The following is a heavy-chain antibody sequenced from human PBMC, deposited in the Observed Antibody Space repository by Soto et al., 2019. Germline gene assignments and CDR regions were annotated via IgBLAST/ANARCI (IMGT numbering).Heavy chain of an antibody. Sequence: SETLSLTCAVYGGSFSGYYWSWIRQPPGKGLEWIGEINRSGSTNYNPSLKSRVTISVDTSKNQFSLKLSSVTAADTAVYYCARFPTYYDILTGYYNVQYYFDYWGQGTLVTVSS. CDR1: GGSFSGYY. J-gene: IGHJ4*02. V-gene: IGHV4-34*01. D-gene: IGHD3-9*01. CDR2: INRSGST. CDR3: ARFPTYYDILTGYYNVQYYFDY.